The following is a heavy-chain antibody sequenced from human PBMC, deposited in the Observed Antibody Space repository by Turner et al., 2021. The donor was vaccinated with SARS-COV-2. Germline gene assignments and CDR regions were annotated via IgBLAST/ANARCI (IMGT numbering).Heavy chain of an antibody. CDR3: ARDRIIWDRGVYYYYGMDV. D-gene: IGHD1-26*01. CDR2: ISYDGSNK. Sequence: QVQLVESGGGVVQPGRSLGLSCAASGFTFSNYAMHWVRRAPGKGLEWVAVISYDGSNKYYADSVKSRFTISRDNSKNTLYLQMNSLRAEDTAVYYCARDRIIWDRGVYYYYGMDVWGQGTTVTVSS. V-gene: IGHV3-30-3*01. CDR1: GFTFSNYA. J-gene: IGHJ6*02.